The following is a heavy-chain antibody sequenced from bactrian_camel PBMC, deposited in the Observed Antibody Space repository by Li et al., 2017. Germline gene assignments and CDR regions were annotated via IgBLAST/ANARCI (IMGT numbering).Heavy chain of an antibody. CDR3: GTDLRPFGGTTAPRY. V-gene: IGHV3-2*01. CDR2: IYSGGSM. J-gene: IGHJ4*01. CDR1: GFTFANYY. Sequence: HVQLVESGGALVQPGGSLTLSCAASGFTFANYYMSWVRQAPGKGLEWVSGIYSGGSMSYADSVKGRFTISRDNAKNTLYLQMNSLKSEDTALYYCGTDLRPFGGTTAPRYRGQGTQVTVS. D-gene: IGHD2*01.